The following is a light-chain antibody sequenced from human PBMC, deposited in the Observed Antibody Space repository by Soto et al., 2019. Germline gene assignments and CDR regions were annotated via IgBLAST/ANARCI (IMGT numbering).Light chain of an antibody. V-gene: IGLV2-14*01. CDR2: EVS. CDR3: SSYTSSSRYV. J-gene: IGLJ1*01. Sequence: QSALTQPAFVSGSPGQSITISCTGTSSDVGGYNYVSWYQQHPGKAPKLMIYEVSNRPSGVSNRFSGSKSGNTASLTISGLQAEDEADYYCSSYTSSSRYVFGTGTKVTVL. CDR1: SSDVGGYNY.